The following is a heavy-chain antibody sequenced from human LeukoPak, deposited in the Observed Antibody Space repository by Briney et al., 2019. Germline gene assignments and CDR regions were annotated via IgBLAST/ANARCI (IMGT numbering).Heavy chain of an antibody. V-gene: IGHV4-39*07. Sequence: PSETLSLTCTVSGGSISSSYYYWGWIRQPPGKGLEWIGSIYYSGSTNYNPSLKSRVTISVDTSKNQFSLRLSSVTAADTAVYYCARVRIVGATGGRLDYYFDYWGQGTLVTVSS. J-gene: IGHJ4*02. CDR1: GGSISSSYYY. D-gene: IGHD1-26*01. CDR2: IYYSGST. CDR3: ARVRIVGATGGRLDYYFDY.